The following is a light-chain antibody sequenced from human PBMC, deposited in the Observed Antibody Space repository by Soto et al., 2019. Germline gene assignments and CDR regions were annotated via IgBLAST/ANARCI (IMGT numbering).Light chain of an antibody. CDR1: QSVNSN. J-gene: IGKJ1*01. CDR3: QQYNRWPLT. CDR2: ESS. Sequence: EIVMTQSPASLSVSPGERATLSCRASQSVNSNFAWYLQKPGQVPRLLIYESSTRATGIPARFSGSGSWTEFTPTISSLQSEDFAVYSCQQYNRWPLTFGQGTMVEIK. V-gene: IGKV3-15*01.